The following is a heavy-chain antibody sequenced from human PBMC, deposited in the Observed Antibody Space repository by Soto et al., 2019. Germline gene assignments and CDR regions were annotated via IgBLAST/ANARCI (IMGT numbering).Heavy chain of an antibody. J-gene: IGHJ4*02. Sequence: SPTDPYAAAGFTFGSFAMSWVRQAPGKGLEWVSAISGSGGSTYYADSVKGRFTISRDNSKNTLYLQMNSLRAEDTAVYYCAKDHHGLPAYWGQGTLVTVSS. CDR2: ISGSGGST. CDR1: GFTFGSFA. V-gene: IGHV3-23*01. D-gene: IGHD5-12*01. CDR3: AKDHHGLPAY.